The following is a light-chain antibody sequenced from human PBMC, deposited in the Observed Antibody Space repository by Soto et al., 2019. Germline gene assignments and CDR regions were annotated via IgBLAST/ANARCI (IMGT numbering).Light chain of an antibody. J-gene: IGKJ5*01. CDR2: GAS. Sequence: EIVMPQSPAPLSMSPGERSTLSCMASQSVSSNLAWYQQKPGQAPRLLIYGASTKATGIPARFSGSGSGTEFTLTISSLQSEDFAVYYCQQYNTWPRITFGHGTRLEI. CDR1: QSVSSN. CDR3: QQYNTWPRIT. V-gene: IGKV3-15*01.